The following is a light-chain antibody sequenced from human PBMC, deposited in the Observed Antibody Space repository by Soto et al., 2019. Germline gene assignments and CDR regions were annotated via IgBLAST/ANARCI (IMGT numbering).Light chain of an antibody. CDR2: AAS. V-gene: IGKV3-20*01. CDR3: QHYCSSLWT. J-gene: IGKJ1*01. Sequence: EIVLTQSPGTLSVSPGETVTLSCRASESVSSSYLAWYQQKPGQAPRLLIYAASSRATGIPDRFSGSGSGTDFTLTISRLEPEDFAVYYCQHYCSSLWTFGQGTKVEIK. CDR1: ESVSSSY.